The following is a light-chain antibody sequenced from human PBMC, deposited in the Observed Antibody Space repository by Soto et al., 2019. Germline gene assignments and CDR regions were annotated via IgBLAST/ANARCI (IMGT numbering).Light chain of an antibody. J-gene: IGLJ1*01. Sequence: QSALTQPPSASGSPGQSVTISCTGTNSDVGGYNYVSWYQQYPGKAPRLIIYEVSERPSGVPDRFSGSKSGNTASLTVSGLQTADEADYYCSSYAGSYWYVFGNGTKATVL. CDR2: EVS. CDR1: NSDVGGYNY. V-gene: IGLV2-8*01. CDR3: SSYAGSYWYV.